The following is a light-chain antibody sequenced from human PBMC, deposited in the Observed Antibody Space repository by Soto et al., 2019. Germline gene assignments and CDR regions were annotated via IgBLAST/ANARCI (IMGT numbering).Light chain of an antibody. J-gene: IGKJ2*01. Sequence: DIERAQSPSSLSASVGDRVTITCRASQSISTYLKWYQQKPGKAPKLLIYAGSSLESGVPSRFSGNGSGTDFSLTIRSLHPEDFATYYCHQSYRSPPYTFGQGTKVEIK. CDR2: AGS. CDR1: QSISTY. CDR3: HQSYRSPPYT. V-gene: IGKV1-39*01.